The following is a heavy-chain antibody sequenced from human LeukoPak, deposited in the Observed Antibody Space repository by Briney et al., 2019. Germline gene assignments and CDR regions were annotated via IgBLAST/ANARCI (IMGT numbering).Heavy chain of an antibody. CDR1: GGSISSYY. Sequence: SETLSLTCTVSGGSISSYYWSWIRQPPGKGLECIGYIYYSGSTNYNPSLKSRVTISVDTSKNQFSLKLSSVTAADTAVYYCARDTVTTWGSWFDPWGQGTLVTVSS. J-gene: IGHJ5*02. CDR2: IYYSGST. D-gene: IGHD4-17*01. CDR3: ARDTVTTWGSWFDP. V-gene: IGHV4-59*01.